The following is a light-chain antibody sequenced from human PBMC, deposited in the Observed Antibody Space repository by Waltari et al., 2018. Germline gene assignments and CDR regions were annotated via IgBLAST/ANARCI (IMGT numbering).Light chain of an antibody. J-gene: IGLJ2*01. CDR1: NSNIGNKD. V-gene: IGLV1-51*01. CDR3: GTWDSSLSDVV. CDR2: DND. Sequence: QSVLTQPPSVSAAPGQKVTISCSGSNSNIGNKDVSWYQQFPGTAPQLRIYDNDKRPSGIPDRFSGSKSGTSATLGITGLQTGDEADYYCGTWDSSLSDVVFGGGTKLTVL.